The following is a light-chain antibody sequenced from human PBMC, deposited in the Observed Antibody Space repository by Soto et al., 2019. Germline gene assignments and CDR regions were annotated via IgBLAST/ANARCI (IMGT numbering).Light chain of an antibody. CDR1: QSVSSN. Sequence: EIVMTQSPATLSVSLGDRATLSCRASQSVSSNLAWYQLKPGQAPRLLIYGASTRATGIPARFSGSGSGTDFTLTISSLQPDDFATYYCQQYNTYPWTFGQGTKVDIK. V-gene: IGKV3-15*01. CDR3: QQYNTYPWT. J-gene: IGKJ1*01. CDR2: GAS.